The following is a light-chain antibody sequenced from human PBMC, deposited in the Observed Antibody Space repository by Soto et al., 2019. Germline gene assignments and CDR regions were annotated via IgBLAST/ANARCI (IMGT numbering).Light chain of an antibody. CDR3: MQRTRWPRT. CDR2: TVS. J-gene: IGKJ1*01. CDR1: QSLVYSDGNTF. V-gene: IGKV2-30*01. Sequence: DVVMTQSPRSLPVTLGQPASISCRSSQSLVYSDGNTFLNWFQQRPGQSPRRLIYTVSNRDSGVPDRFSGRGAGNVFTLQSSRVEDEVGGVYYCMQRTRWPRTFGQGTKVEI.